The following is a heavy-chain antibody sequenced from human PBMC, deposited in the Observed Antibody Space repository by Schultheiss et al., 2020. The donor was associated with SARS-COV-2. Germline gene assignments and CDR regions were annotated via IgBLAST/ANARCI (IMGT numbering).Heavy chain of an antibody. CDR2: ISGSGGST. J-gene: IGHJ6*02. CDR3: AREGSGWPVGGYGMDV. D-gene: IGHD6-19*01. V-gene: IGHV3-23*01. CDR1: GFTFSSYA. Sequence: GGSLRLSCAASGFTFSSYAMSWVRQAPGKGLEWVSAISGSGGSTYYADSVKGRFTISRDNSKNTLYLQMNSLRAEDTAVYYCAREGSGWPVGGYGMDVWGQGTTVTVSS.